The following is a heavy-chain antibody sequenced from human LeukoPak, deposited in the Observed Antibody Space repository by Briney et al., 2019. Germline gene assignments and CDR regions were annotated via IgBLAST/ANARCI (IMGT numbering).Heavy chain of an antibody. V-gene: IGHV1-2*02. J-gene: IGHJ6*02. CDR3: VRGAIFGADTSPIYYYGLDV. CDR1: GYTFTAYH. D-gene: IGHD3-3*01. Sequence: GASVKASCKTSGYTFTAYHMHWVRQAPGQGLEFVGWIYPPTGGTVLAGKFQGRVTMTRDTSIAAAYMELSGLTFDDTAVYYCVRGAIFGADTSPIYYYGLDVWGQGTTITVSS. CDR2: IYPPTGGT.